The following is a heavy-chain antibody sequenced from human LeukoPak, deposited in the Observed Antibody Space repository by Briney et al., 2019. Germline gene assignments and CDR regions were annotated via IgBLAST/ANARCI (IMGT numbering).Heavy chain of an antibody. J-gene: IGHJ5*02. CDR3: AKDRGSGSYYNMNWFDP. CDR2: ISWNSGSI. V-gene: IGHV3-9*01. Sequence: GGSLRLSCAASGFTFDDYAMHWVRQAPGKGLEWVSGISWNSGSIGYADSVKGRFIISRDNAKNSLYLQMNSLRAEDTALYYCAKDRGSGSYYNMNWFDPWGLGTLVTVSS. D-gene: IGHD3-10*01. CDR1: GFTFDDYA.